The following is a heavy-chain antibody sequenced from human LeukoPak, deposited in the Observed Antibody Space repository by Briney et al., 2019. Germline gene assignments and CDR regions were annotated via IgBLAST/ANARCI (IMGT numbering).Heavy chain of an antibody. V-gene: IGHV3-23*01. CDR1: GFTFSSYA. CDR2: ISGSGGST. D-gene: IGHD3-22*01. Sequence: GGSLRLSCAASGFTFSSYAMSWVRQAPGKGLEWVSAISGSGGSTYYADSVKGRLTISRDNSKNTLYLQMNSLRAEDTAVYYCAKDRDSYYYDSSGYFDYWGQGTLVTVSS. J-gene: IGHJ4*02. CDR3: AKDRDSYYYDSSGYFDY.